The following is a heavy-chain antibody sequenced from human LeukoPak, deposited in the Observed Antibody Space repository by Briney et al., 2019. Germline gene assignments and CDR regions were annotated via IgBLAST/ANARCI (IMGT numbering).Heavy chain of an antibody. J-gene: IGHJ4*02. CDR1: GGIRSYY. CDR2: IYYSGST. Sequence: SETLSLTCTVSGGIRSYYWSWIRQPPGKELEWIGYIYYSGSTNYNPSLKSRVTISVDTSKKQFSLKLSSLTAADTAVYYCARAPGIAVAGTFDYWGQGTLVTVSS. CDR3: ARAPGIAVAGTFDY. V-gene: IGHV4-59*08. D-gene: IGHD6-19*01.